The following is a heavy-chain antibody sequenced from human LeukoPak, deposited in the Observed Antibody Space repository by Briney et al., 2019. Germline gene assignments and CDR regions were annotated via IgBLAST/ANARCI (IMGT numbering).Heavy chain of an antibody. CDR1: GVTFDDYA. CDR2: ISWNSGSI. Sequence: GGSLRLSCAASGVTFDDYAMHWVRQAPGKGLEWVSRISWNSGSIGYADSVKGRFTISRDNAKNSLYLQMNSLRAEDTALYYCAKAPGGYCSGGSCYFDYWGQGTLITVSS. J-gene: IGHJ4*02. CDR3: AKAPGGYCSGGSCYFDY. V-gene: IGHV3-9*01. D-gene: IGHD2-15*01.